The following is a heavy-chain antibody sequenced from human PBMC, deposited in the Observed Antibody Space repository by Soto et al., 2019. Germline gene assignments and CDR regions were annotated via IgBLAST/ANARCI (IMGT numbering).Heavy chain of an antibody. CDR1: GFTFSSYW. V-gene: IGHV3-74*01. CDR3: ARRLGYCSSTSCYKHGMDV. CDR2: INSDGSST. J-gene: IGHJ6*02. Sequence: GGSLRLSCAASGFTFSSYWMHWVRQAPGKGLEWVSRINSDGSSTSYADSVKGRFTISRDNAKNTLYLQMNSLRAEDTAVYYCARRLGYCSSTSCYKHGMDVWGQGTTVTVSS. D-gene: IGHD2-2*02.